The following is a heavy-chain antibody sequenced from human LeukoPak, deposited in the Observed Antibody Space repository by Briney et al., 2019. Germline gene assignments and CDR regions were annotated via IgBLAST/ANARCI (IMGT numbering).Heavy chain of an antibody. V-gene: IGHV3-48*03. CDR2: ISSSGGTK. D-gene: IGHD3-22*01. Sequence: GGSLTLPCAASGFTFSSYEMNWVRQAPGKGLEWVSYISSSGGTKYYADSVKGRLTISRDNGKNSLYLQMNSLRAEDTAVYYCASKGLGSCYYFDFDYCLRRTLVTVSS. J-gene: IGHJ4*02. CDR1: GFTFSSYE. CDR3: ASKGLGSCYYFDFDY.